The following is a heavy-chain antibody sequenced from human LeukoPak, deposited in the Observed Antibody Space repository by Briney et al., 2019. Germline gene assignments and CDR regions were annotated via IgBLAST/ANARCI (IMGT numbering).Heavy chain of an antibody. V-gene: IGHV1-18*01. CDR1: GYTFTSYG. J-gene: IGHJ4*02. Sequence: ASVKVSFKASGYTFTSYGISWVRQAPGQGLEWMGWISAYNGNTNYAQKLQGRVTMTTDTSTSTAYMELRSLRSDDTAVYYCARIRGYCSSTSCSEFDYWGQGTLVTVSS. CDR2: ISAYNGNT. CDR3: ARIRGYCSSTSCSEFDY. D-gene: IGHD2-2*01.